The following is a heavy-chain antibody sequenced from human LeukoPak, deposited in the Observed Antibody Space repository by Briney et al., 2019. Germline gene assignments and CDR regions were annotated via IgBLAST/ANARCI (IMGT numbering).Heavy chain of an antibody. V-gene: IGHV1-69*13. Sequence: GASVKVSCKSSGDTFSSYAIIWLRQAPGQGLEWMGGIIPILGTTNYAQKFQGRVTITADESTSTLYMELRSLRSEDTAIYYCARDDYYDSSAYRENPFDVWGQGTMVTVSS. CDR2: IIPILGTT. J-gene: IGHJ3*01. CDR3: ARDDYYDSSAYRENPFDV. D-gene: IGHD3-22*01. CDR1: GDTFSSYA.